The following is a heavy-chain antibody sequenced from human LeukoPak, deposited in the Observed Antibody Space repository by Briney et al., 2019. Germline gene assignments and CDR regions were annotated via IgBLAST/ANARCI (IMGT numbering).Heavy chain of an antibody. Sequence: GGSLRLSCAASGFTFSSYGMSWVRQAPGKGLEWVSTISGSGGSTYYADSVKGRFTVSRDNSKNTLYLQMNSLRAEDTAVYYCAKASAMIVVVSKHFDYWGQGTLVTVSS. J-gene: IGHJ4*02. CDR3: AKASAMIVVVSKHFDY. CDR2: ISGSGGST. V-gene: IGHV3-23*01. CDR1: GFTFSSYG. D-gene: IGHD3-22*01.